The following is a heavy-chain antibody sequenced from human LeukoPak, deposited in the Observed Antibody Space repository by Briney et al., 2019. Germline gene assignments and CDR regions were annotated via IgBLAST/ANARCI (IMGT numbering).Heavy chain of an antibody. Sequence: PGGSLRLSCAASGFTVSSNYMSWVRQAPGKGLEWVSVIYSGGSTYYADSVKGRFTISRDNSESTLYLQMNSLRAEDTAVYYCARDRGYFDSSNYYHPGYFDYWGQGALVTVSS. D-gene: IGHD3-22*01. CDR3: ARDRGYFDSSNYYHPGYFDY. CDR2: IYSGGST. J-gene: IGHJ4*03. V-gene: IGHV3-53*05. CDR1: GFTVSSNY.